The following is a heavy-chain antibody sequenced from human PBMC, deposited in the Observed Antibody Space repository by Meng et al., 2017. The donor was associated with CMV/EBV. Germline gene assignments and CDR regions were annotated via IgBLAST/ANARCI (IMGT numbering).Heavy chain of an antibody. CDR1: GGSISSSNW. CDR2: IYHSGST. V-gene: IGHV4-4*02. CDR3: ARGLRQLADY. Sequence: LTCAVSGGSISSSNWWSWVRQPPGKGLEWIGEIYHSGSTNYNPSLKSRVTISVGKSKNQFSLKLSSVTAADTAVYYCARGLRQLADYWGQGTLVTVSS. D-gene: IGHD6-6*01. J-gene: IGHJ4*02.